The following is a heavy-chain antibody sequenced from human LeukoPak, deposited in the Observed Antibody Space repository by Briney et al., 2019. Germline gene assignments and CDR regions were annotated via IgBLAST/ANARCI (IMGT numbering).Heavy chain of an antibody. D-gene: IGHD2-2*01. Sequence: GGSLRLSCAASGFTFSSYAMSWVRQAPGKGLEWVSAISGSGGSTYYAASVKGRFTISRDNSKNTLYLQMNSLRAEDTAVYYCAKEARYCSSTSCFYPPDAFDIWGQGTMVTVSS. CDR1: GFTFSSYA. V-gene: IGHV3-23*01. J-gene: IGHJ3*02. CDR3: AKEARYCSSTSCFYPPDAFDI. CDR2: ISGSGGST.